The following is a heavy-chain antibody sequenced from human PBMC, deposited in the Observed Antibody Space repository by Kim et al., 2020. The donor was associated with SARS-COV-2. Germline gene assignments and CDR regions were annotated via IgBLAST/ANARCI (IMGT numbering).Heavy chain of an antibody. J-gene: IGHJ6*02. D-gene: IGHD3-9*01. CDR2: ISSSGSTI. Sequence: GGSLRLSCAASGFTFSDYYMSWIRQAPGKGLEWVSYISSSGSTIYYADSVKGRFTISRDNAKNSLYLQMNSLRAEDTAVYYCARTSYYDILTGLVYYYGMDVWGQGTTVTVSS. CDR3: ARTSYYDILTGLVYYYGMDV. V-gene: IGHV3-11*01. CDR1: GFTFSDYY.